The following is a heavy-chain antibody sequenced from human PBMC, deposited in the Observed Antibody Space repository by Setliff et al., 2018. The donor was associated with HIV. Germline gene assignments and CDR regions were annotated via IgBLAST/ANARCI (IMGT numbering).Heavy chain of an antibody. Sequence: SEKMALTWDGENGAFSGYYWTWIRQTPGKGLEWVGEINHSGSTNYSPSLKSRVTISVDASRNQFSLRLSSVTAADTAVSAVASWFPRARYAPYFFDSWGQVTLFPFSS. CDR1: NGAFSGYY. CDR3: ASWFPRARYAPYFFDS. J-gene: IGHJ4*02. D-gene: IGHD3-16*01. V-gene: IGHV4-34*01. CDR2: INHSGST.